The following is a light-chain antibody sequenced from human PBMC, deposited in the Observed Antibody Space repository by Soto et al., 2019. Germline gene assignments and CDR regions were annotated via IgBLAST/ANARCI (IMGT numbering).Light chain of an antibody. CDR3: SSYTSSSSWV. Sequence: QSALTQPASVSGSPGQSITISCTGTSSDVGGYNYVSWYQQHPGKAPKLMIYDVSNRPSGVSNRFSGSKSGNTASLTISGLQAEXEADYYCSSYTSSSSWVFGGGTKLTVL. CDR1: SSDVGGYNY. CDR2: DVS. V-gene: IGLV2-14*01. J-gene: IGLJ3*02.